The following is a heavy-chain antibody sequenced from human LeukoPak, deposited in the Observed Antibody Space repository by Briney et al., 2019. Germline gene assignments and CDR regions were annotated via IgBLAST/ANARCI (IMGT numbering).Heavy chain of an antibody. J-gene: IGHJ4*02. CDR2: FDPEDGKT. CDR3: ATDLWEYYDILTGYP. Sequence: ASVKVSRMVSGYTLTELSMHWVRQAPGKGVEWMGGFDPEDGKTIYAQKFQGRVTMTEDTSTDTAYMELSRLRSEDTAVYYCATDLWEYYDILTGYPWGQGTLVTVSS. V-gene: IGHV1-24*01. CDR1: GYTLTELS. D-gene: IGHD3-9*01.